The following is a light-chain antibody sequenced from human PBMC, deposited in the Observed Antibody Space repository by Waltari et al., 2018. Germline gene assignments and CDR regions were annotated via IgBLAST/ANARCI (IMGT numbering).Light chain of an antibody. CDR3: AAWDDSLIGRV. CDR2: ANY. V-gene: IGLV1-44*01. CDR1: SSNTGTNT. Sequence: QSVLTQPPSTSGTPGQTVTISCSGSSSNTGTNTVTWYQQFPGTAPTVLVFANYHRPSGVPDRFSASKSGTSASLVISGLQSEDEGDYFCAAWDDSLIGRVFGGGTTLTVL. J-gene: IGLJ3*02.